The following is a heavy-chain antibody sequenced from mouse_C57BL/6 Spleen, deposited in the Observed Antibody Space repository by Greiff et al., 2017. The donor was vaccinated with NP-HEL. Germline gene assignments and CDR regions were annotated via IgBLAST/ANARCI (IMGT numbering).Heavy chain of an antibody. CDR3: ARDTEARWAMDY. D-gene: IGHD1-1*01. J-gene: IGHJ4*01. V-gene: IGHV5-4*01. CDR1: GFTFSSYA. Sequence: EVQRVESGGGLVKPGGSLKLSCAASGFTFSSYAMSWVRQTPEKRLEWVATISDGGSYTYYPDNVKGRFTISRDNAKNNLYLQMSHLKSEDTAMYYCARDTEARWAMDYWGQGTSVTVSS. CDR2: ISDGGSYT.